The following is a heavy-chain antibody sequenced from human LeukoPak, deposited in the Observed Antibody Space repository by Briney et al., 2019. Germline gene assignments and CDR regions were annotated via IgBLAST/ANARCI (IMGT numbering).Heavy chain of an antibody. Sequence: EASVKVSCKASGYTFTSYAMHWVRQAPGQRLEWMGWINAGNGNTKYSQKFQCRVTITRDTSASTAYMELSSLRSEDTAVYYCARTTTMVRYRYYYYGMDVWGKGTTVTVSS. CDR1: GYTFTSYA. CDR2: INAGNGNT. V-gene: IGHV1-3*01. D-gene: IGHD3-10*01. CDR3: ARTTTMVRYRYYYYGMDV. J-gene: IGHJ6*04.